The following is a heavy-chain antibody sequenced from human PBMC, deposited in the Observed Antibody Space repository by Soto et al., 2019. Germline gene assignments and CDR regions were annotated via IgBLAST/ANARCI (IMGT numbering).Heavy chain of an antibody. CDR2: LSQGGADCYRAGGA. V-gene: IGHV4-59*01. D-gene: IGHD3-10*01. CDR1: GVSLDNFF. Sequence: QVQLQESGPGLLRPSETLSLTCTVSGVSLDNFFWSWIRQTPGRGLEWLGYLSQGGADCYRAGGATPGYNPSLASRATISLDLPHNQFSLRLTSVTAADTAVYYCARDRGGITVSSKPLGEWFDPWGQGILVTVSS. J-gene: IGHJ5*02. CDR3: ARDRGGITVSSKPLGEWFDP.